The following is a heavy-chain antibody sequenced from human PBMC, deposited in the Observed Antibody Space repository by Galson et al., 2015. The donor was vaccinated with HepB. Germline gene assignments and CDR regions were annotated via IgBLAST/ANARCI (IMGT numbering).Heavy chain of an antibody. CDR1: GYTFTSYD. CDR2: MNPNSGNT. Sequence: SVKVSCKASGYTFTSYDINWVRQATGQGLEWMGWMNPNSGNTGYAQKFQGRVTMTRNTSISTAYMELSSLRSEDTAVYYCARGVTTTVTTGGYWGQGTLVTVSS. V-gene: IGHV1-8*01. D-gene: IGHD4-17*01. CDR3: ARGVTTTVTTGGY. J-gene: IGHJ4*02.